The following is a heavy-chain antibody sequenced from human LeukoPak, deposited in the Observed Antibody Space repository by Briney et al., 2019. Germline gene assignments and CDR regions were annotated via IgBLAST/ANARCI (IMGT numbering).Heavy chain of an antibody. CDR3: ARELAADPGPVDY. D-gene: IGHD6-13*01. Sequence: GGSLRLSCAASGFTFSSYNMNWVRQAPGKGLEWVSYISSSTTIYYADSVKGQFTISRDNAKNSLYLQMNSLRDEDTAVYYCARELAADPGPVDYWGQGTLVTVSS. V-gene: IGHV3-48*02. CDR2: ISSSTTI. J-gene: IGHJ4*02. CDR1: GFTFSSYN.